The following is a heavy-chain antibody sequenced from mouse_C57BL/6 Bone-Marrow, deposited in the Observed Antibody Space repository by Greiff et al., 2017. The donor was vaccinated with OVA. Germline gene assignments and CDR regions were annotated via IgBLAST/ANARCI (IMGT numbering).Heavy chain of an antibody. CDR1: GFTFSSYG. CDR2: ISSGGSYT. CDR3: ARHGDWVDY. J-gene: IGHJ2*01. D-gene: IGHD4-1*01. Sequence: DVMLVDSGGDLVKPGGSLKLSCAASGFTFSSYGMSWVRQTPDKRLEWVATISSGGSYTYYPDSVKGRFTISRDNAKNTLYLQMSSLKSEDTAMYYCARHGDWVDYWGQGTTLTVSS. V-gene: IGHV5-6*02.